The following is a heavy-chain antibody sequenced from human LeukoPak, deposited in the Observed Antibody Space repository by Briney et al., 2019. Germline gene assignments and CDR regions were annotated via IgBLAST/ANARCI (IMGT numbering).Heavy chain of an antibody. CDR2: LSGSGDRT. D-gene: IGHD1-26*01. V-gene: IGHV3-23*01. CDR3: AKDRVGALLYFDS. Sequence: GGSLRLSCAASGFTFSSYEMNWVRQAPGKGLEWLSALSGSGDRTYYADSVKGRFTIPRDNSKNTLYLQMNSLRAEDTAVYSCAKDRVGALLYFDSWGQGILVTVSS. CDR1: GFTFSSYE. J-gene: IGHJ4*02.